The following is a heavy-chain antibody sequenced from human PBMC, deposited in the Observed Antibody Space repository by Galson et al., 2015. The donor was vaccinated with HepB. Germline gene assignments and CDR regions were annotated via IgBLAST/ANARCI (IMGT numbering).Heavy chain of an antibody. V-gene: IGHV3-15*01. D-gene: IGHD6-19*01. J-gene: IGHJ6*02. CDR3: TTDREQWLAVRYYYYYGMDV. Sequence: SLRLSCAASGFTFSNAWMSRVRQAPGKGLEWVGRIKSKTDGGTTDYAAPVKGRFTISRDDSKNTLYLQMNSLKTEDTAVYYCTTDREQWLAVRYYYYYGMDVWGQGTTVTVSS. CDR1: GFTFSNAW. CDR2: IKSKTDGGTT.